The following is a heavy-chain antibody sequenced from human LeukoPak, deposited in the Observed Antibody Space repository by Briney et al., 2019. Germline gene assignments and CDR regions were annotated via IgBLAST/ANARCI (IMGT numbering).Heavy chain of an antibody. CDR1: GFTFSSYA. D-gene: IGHD1-1*01. CDR3: ARARPSMWNDY. CDR2: ISYDGSDK. Sequence: GGSLRLSCAASGFTFSSYAMYWVRQTPGKGLEWVAVISYDGSDKFYADSVKGRFTISRDSSKNTLYLQMNSLRPEDTAVYYCARARPSMWNDYWGQGTLVTVSS. J-gene: IGHJ4*02. V-gene: IGHV3-30*04.